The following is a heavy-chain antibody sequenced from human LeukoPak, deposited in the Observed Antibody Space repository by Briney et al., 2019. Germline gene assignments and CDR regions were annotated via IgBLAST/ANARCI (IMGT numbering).Heavy chain of an antibody. CDR2: IYTSGST. J-gene: IGHJ6*03. CDR1: AGSISSYY. Sequence: PSETLSLTCTVYAGSISSYYWSWIRQPAGKGLEWIGRIYTSGSTNYNPSRKSRATMTVDTSKNQFSLKLSSVTAADTAVYYCARGLPGGQQTYYMDVWGKGTTVTVSS. D-gene: IGHD2-8*02. V-gene: IGHV4-4*07. CDR3: ARGLPGGQQTYYMDV.